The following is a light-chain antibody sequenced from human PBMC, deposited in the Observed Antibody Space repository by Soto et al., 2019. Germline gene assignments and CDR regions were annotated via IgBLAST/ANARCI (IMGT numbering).Light chain of an antibody. V-gene: IGLV2-8*01. J-gene: IGLJ2*01. CDR3: SSYAGSNNLL. CDR1: SSDVGGHKF. Sequence: QSALTQPPSASGSPGQSVTISCTGTSSDVGGHKFVSWYQQHPGKAPKLMIYEVSKRPSGVPDRFSGSKSGNTASLTVSGLQAEDEADYYCSSYAGSNNLLFGGGTKLTVL. CDR2: EVS.